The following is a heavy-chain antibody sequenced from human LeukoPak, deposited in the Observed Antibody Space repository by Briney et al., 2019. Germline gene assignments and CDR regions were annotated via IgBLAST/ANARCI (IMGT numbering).Heavy chain of an antibody. V-gene: IGHV4-39*07. CDR1: GGSISSSSYY. CDR3: ARGVPQAGTTWFDP. J-gene: IGHJ5*02. Sequence: SETLSLTCTVSGGSISSSSYYWGWIRQPPGKGLEWIGSIYSSGSTYYNPSLKSRVTISVDTSKNQFSLRLSSVTAADTAVYYCARGVPQAGTTWFDPWGQGTLVTVSS. CDR2: IYSSGST. D-gene: IGHD1-1*01.